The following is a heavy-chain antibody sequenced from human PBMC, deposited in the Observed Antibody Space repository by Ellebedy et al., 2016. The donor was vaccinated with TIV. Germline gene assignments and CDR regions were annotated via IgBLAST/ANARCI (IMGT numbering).Heavy chain of an antibody. V-gene: IGHV1-69*05. D-gene: IGHD1-1*01. Sequence: SVKVSCXASGGTFSSYAISWVRQAPGQGLEWMGGIIPIFGTANYAQKFQGRVTMTRDTSTSTVYMELSSLRSEDTAVYYCARHLDHDYWGQGTLVTVSS. J-gene: IGHJ4*02. CDR1: GGTFSSYA. CDR2: IIPIFGTA. CDR3: ARHLDHDY.